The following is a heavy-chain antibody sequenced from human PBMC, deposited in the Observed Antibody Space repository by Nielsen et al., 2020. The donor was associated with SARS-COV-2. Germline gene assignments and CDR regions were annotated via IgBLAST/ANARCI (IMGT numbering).Heavy chain of an antibody. V-gene: IGHV3-30*18. CDR1: GFTFRTFG. D-gene: IGHD3-10*01. J-gene: IGHJ4*02. Sequence: LPLSCPPSGFTFRTFGMPWVRQPPGRRLEWLAYISYVGSHHYYEDSLKGRFTISRDNSMNILYLQMNNLRAEDTAVYYCVKDGAYYGVRGVVHFGYGGRGNLVTVSS. CDR3: VKDGAYYGVRGVVHFGY. CDR2: ISYVGSHH.